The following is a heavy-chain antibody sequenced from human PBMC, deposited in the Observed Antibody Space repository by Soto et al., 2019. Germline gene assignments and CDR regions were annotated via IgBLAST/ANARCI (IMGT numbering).Heavy chain of an antibody. CDR1: GDSIRSFY. J-gene: IGHJ4*02. CDR3: ARFPRGHYYDGSGYSHFDY. D-gene: IGHD3-22*01. Sequence: SETLSLTCTVSGDSIRSFYXSWIRQPPGKGLEWIGYIYYTGSTNYNPSLMSRVTISVDTSKNQFSLKLNSVTAADTAVYYCARFPRGHYYDGSGYSHFDYWGQGSLGTVSS. V-gene: IGHV4-59*01. CDR2: IYYTGST.